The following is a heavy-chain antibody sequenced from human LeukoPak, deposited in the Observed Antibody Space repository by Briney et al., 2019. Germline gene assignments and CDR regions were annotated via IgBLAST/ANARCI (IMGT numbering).Heavy chain of an antibody. V-gene: IGHV3-66*01. J-gene: IGHJ4*02. CDR3: ARDSGYSSSWAFDY. CDR1: GFTFSSYW. D-gene: IGHD6-13*01. Sequence: PGRSLGLSCAASGFTFSSYWMSWVRQAPGKGLEWVSVIYSGGSTYYADSVKGRFTISRDNSKNTLYLQMNSLRAEDTAVYYCARDSGYSSSWAFDYWGQGTLVTVSS. CDR2: IYSGGST.